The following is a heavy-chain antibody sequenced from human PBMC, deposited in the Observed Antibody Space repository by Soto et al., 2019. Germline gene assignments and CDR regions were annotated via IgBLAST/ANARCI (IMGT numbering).Heavy chain of an antibody. Sequence: EVQLVESGGGLVQPGGSLKLSCAASGFTFSDSAMHWVRQASGKGLEWVGRIRSKANNYATAYAASVRGRFTISRDDSENTAYLQINSLKTEDTAVYYCTRQLGYCTGTSCYAAGYYYGMDVWGQGTTVTVSS. CDR1: GFTFSDSA. J-gene: IGHJ6*02. V-gene: IGHV3-73*02. CDR3: TRQLGYCTGTSCYAAGYYYGMDV. CDR2: IRSKANNYAT. D-gene: IGHD2-2*01.